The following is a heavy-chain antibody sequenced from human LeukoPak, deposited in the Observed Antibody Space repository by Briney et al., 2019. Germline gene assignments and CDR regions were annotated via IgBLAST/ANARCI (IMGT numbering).Heavy chain of an antibody. V-gene: IGHV3-23*01. D-gene: IGHD3-9*01. Sequence: GGSLRLSCAASGFTFSSYAMSWVRHAPGKVLELVSAISGSGGSTYYADSVKGRFTISRDNPKNTLYLQMNSLRAEDTAFYFSQKTAYDILTGYLLDPFDYWGQGTLVTVSS. CDR1: GFTFSSYA. CDR2: ISGSGGST. J-gene: IGHJ4*02. CDR3: QKTAYDILTGYLLDPFDY.